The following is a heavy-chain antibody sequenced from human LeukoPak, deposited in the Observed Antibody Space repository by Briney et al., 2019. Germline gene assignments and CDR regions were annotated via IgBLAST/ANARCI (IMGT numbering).Heavy chain of an antibody. Sequence: GGSLRLSCAASGFPFSSHVLSWVRQAPGKGLEWIAYINHNGEAIYYPDFVKGRFIISRDNAKNSLFLQMNDLRDEDTAVYYCARDYDWAFDFWGQGTRVTVSS. D-gene: IGHD3-9*01. V-gene: IGHV3-48*02. CDR2: INHNGEAI. J-gene: IGHJ4*02. CDR1: GFPFSSHV. CDR3: ARDYDWAFDF.